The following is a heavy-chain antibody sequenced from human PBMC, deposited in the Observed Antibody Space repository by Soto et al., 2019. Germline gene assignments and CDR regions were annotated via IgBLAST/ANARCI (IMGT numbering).Heavy chain of an antibody. CDR3: AKSSSGYSDYFDF. D-gene: IGHD3-22*01. CDR1: GFAFSSYV. V-gene: IGHV3-23*01. Sequence: GGSLRLSCAASGFAFSSYVMNWVRQAPGKGLEWVATIRNSGGSTDYADSADSVKGRFTISRDNSKSTLYLQMNSLRAEDTAVYYCAKSSSGYSDYFDFWSQGTLVTVSS. CDR2: IRNSGGST. J-gene: IGHJ4*02.